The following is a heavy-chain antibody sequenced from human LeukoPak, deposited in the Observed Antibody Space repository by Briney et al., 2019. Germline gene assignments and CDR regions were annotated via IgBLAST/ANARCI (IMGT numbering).Heavy chain of an antibody. V-gene: IGHV3-30*18. Sequence: GGSLRLSCATSGFTFSSYWMHWVRQAPGKGLEWVAVISYDGSNKYYADSVKGRFTISRDNSKNTLYLQMNSLRAEDTAVYYCAKEGYCSSTSCYSLDYWGQGTLVTVSS. CDR1: GFTFSSYW. CDR3: AKEGYCSSTSCYSLDY. CDR2: ISYDGSNK. D-gene: IGHD2-2*01. J-gene: IGHJ4*02.